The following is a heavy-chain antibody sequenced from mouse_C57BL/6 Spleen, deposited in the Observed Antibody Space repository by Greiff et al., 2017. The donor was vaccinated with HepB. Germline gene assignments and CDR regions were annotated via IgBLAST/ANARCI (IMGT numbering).Heavy chain of an antibody. CDR2: IHPNSGST. CDR1: GYTFTSYW. J-gene: IGHJ4*01. Sequence: VQLQQPGAALVQPGSSVKLSCKASGYTFTSYWMHWVKQRPGQGLEWIGMIHPNSGSTNYNEKFKSKATLTVDKSSSTAYTQLSSLTSEESAVYYCSKSPRDHHGRSPFPMHHWCEGT. CDR3: SKSPRDHHGRSPFPMHH. D-gene: IGHD1-1*01. V-gene: IGHV1-64*01.